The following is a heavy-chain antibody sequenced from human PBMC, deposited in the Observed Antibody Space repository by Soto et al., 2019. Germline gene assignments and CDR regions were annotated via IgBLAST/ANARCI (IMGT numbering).Heavy chain of an antibody. D-gene: IGHD2-8*01. V-gene: IGHV3-48*01. CDR3: VREVEYCTNGVCFPYFDY. Sequence: EAQLVESGGGLVQPGGSLRLSCGASALMLRTYSLNWVRQAPGEGLEWVSSITSSSSTMYYADSVKGGFTITRNNAKNSLYLQMNSLRAEDTAVYYCVREVEYCTNGVCFPYFDYWGQGTLFTVSS. J-gene: IGHJ4*02. CDR2: ITSSSSTM. CDR1: ALMLRTYS.